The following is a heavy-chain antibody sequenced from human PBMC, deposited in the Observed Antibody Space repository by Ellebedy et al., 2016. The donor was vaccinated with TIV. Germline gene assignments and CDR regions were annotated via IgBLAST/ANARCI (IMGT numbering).Heavy chain of an antibody. CDR1: GFTFSGYG. CDR3: AREPMVRGVIRRGYAMDV. J-gene: IGHJ6*02. CDR2: IWYDGSNK. D-gene: IGHD3-10*01. V-gene: IGHV3-33*01. Sequence: GGSLRLSXAASGFTFSGYGMHWVRQAPGKGLEWVAVIWYDGSNKYYADSVKGRFTISRDNSKNTLYLQMNSLRAEDTAVYYCAREPMVRGVIRRGYAMDVWGQGTTVTVSS.